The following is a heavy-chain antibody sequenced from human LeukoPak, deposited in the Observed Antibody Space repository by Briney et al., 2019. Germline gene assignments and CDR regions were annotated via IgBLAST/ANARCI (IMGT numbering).Heavy chain of an antibody. CDR1: GGSISSGGYS. D-gene: IGHD3-10*01. Sequence: PSETLSLTCAVSGGSISSGGYSWSWIRQPPGKGLEWIGYIYHSGSTYYNPSLKSRVTISVDRSKNQFSLKLSSVIAADTAVYCCARNYGSGSYSVFDYWGQGTLVTVSS. V-gene: IGHV4-30-2*01. CDR3: ARNYGSGSYSVFDY. CDR2: IYHSGST. J-gene: IGHJ4*02.